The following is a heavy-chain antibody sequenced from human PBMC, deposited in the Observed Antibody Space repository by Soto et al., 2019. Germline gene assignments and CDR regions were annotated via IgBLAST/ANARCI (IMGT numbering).Heavy chain of an antibody. V-gene: IGHV3-74*01. J-gene: IGHJ4*02. D-gene: IGHD3-10*01. CDR1: GFTFSSYW. Sequence: GGSLRLSCAASGFTFSSYWMHWVRQAPGKGLVWVSRINSDGSSTSYADSVKGRFTISRDNAKNTLYLQMNSLRAEDTAVYYCARGSYCGFIDYWGQGTLVTVSS. CDR2: INSDGSST. CDR3: ARGSYCGFIDY.